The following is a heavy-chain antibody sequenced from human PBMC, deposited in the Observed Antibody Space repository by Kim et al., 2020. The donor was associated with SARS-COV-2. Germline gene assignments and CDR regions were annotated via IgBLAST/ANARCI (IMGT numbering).Heavy chain of an antibody. V-gene: IGHV4-34*01. J-gene: IGHJ3*02. CDR3: ARGFRQWLVRNAFDI. CDR1: GGSFSGYY. D-gene: IGHD6-19*01. Sequence: SETLSLTCAVYGGSFSGYYWSWIRQPPGKGLEWIGEINHSGSTNYNPSLKSRVTISVDTSKNQFSLKLSSVTAADTAVYYCARGFRQWLVRNAFDIWGQGTMVTVSS. CDR2: INHSGST.